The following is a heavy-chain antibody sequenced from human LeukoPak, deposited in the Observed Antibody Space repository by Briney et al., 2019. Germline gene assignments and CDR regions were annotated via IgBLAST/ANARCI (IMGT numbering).Heavy chain of an antibody. Sequence: SETLSLTCTVSGYSISSGYYWGWIRQPPGKGLEWIGSIYHSGSTYYNPSLKSRVTISVDTSKNQFSLKLSSVTPADTAVYYCARPGYSGSYLHYFDYWGQGTLVTVSS. J-gene: IGHJ4*02. CDR1: GYSISSGYY. CDR3: ARPGYSGSYLHYFDY. CDR2: IYHSGST. D-gene: IGHD1-26*01. V-gene: IGHV4-38-2*02.